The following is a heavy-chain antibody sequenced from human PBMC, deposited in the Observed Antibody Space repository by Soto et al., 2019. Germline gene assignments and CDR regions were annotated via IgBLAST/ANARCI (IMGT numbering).Heavy chain of an antibody. CDR2: IKSKTDGGTT. J-gene: IGHJ4*02. V-gene: IGHV3-15*07. D-gene: IGHD4-4*01. CDR1: GFTFSNAW. CDR3: TARAQNLPPPSNYDY. Sequence: GGSLRLSCAASGFTFSNAWMNWVRQAPGKGLGWVGRIKSKTDGGTTDYAAPVKGRFTIPRDDSKNTLYLQMNSLKTEDTAVYYCTARAQNLPPPSNYDYWGQGTLVTVSS.